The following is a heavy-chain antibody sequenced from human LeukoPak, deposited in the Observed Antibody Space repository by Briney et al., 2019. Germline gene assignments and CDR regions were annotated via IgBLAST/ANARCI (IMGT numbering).Heavy chain of an antibody. V-gene: IGHV3-11*06. J-gene: IGHJ4*02. CDR3: ASAAAGKDY. D-gene: IGHD6-13*01. CDR1: GFTFSDYY. CDR2: ISSSSGYT. Sequence: SGGSLRLSCAASGFTFSDYYMSWIRQAPGKGLEWVSYISSSSGYTNYADSVKGRFTISRDNAKNSLYLQMNSLRAEDTAVYYCASAAAGKDYWGQGTLVTVSS.